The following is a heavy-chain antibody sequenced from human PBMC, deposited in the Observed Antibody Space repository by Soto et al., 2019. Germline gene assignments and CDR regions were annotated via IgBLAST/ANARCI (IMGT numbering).Heavy chain of an antibody. CDR2: IYYSGST. V-gene: IGHV4-31*03. Sequence: SETLSLTCTVSGGSISSGGYYWSWIRQHPGKGLEWIGYIYYSGSTYYNPSLKSRVTISVDTSKNQFSLKLSSVTAADTAVYYCARAIVGPTTTGWLDPWGQGTLVTVSS. D-gene: IGHD1-26*01. J-gene: IGHJ5*02. CDR1: GGSISSGGYY. CDR3: ARAIVGPTTTGWLDP.